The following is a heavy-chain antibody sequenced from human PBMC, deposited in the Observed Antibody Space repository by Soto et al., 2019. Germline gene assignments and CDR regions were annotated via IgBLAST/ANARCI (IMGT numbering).Heavy chain of an antibody. CDR1: GFSFSSYT. J-gene: IGHJ4*02. D-gene: IGHD3-22*01. CDR2: INNNSGRK. Sequence: PGWSLRLSCAASGFSFSSYTMNLVRQAPGKGLEWVSSINNNSGRKYYADSVKGRFTISRDNSKNTLFLQMNSLKAEDTAVYFCAKDGDYEYFDYWGQGTQVTVSS. V-gene: IGHV3-23*01. CDR3: AKDGDYEYFDY.